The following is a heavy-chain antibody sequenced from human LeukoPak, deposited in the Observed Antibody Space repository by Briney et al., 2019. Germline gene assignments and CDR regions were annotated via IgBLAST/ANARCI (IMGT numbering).Heavy chain of an antibody. J-gene: IGHJ5*02. CDR1: GGSFSGYY. CDR3: ARGDARLLAARPTWLDP. CDR2: IYYSGST. Sequence: SETLSLTCAVYGGSFSGYYWSWIRQPPGKGLEWIGYIYYSGSTYYNPSLKSRVTISVDTSKNRFSLNLNSVTGADTAVYYCARGDARLLAARPTWLDPWGQGTLVTVSS. V-gene: IGHV4-34*09. D-gene: IGHD6-6*01.